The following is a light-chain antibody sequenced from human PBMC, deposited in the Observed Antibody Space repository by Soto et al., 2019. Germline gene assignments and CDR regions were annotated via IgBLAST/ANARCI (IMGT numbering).Light chain of an antibody. CDR2: EVT. J-gene: IGLJ3*02. CDR3: SSYAGSNNLV. Sequence: QSALTQPPSASGSPGQSLTISCTGASSDVGGYNYVSWCQQHPGKAPKLMIYEVTKRPSGVPDRFSGSKSGNTASLTVSGLQAEDEADYYCSSYAGSNNLVFGGGTKLTVL. CDR1: SSDVGGYNY. V-gene: IGLV2-8*01.